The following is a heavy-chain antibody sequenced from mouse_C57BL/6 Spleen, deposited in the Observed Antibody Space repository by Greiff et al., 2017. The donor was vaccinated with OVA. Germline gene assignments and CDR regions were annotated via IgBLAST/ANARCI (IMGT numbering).Heavy chain of an antibody. CDR1: GYTFTNYW. J-gene: IGHJ3*01. D-gene: IGHD1-1*01. CDR3: ARSDYGSSPAWFAY. Sequence: QVQLQQSGAELVRPGTSVKMSCKASGYTFTNYWIGWAKQRPGHGLEWIGDIYPGGGYTNYTEKFKGKATLTADKSSSTAYMQFSSLTSEDSAIYYCARSDYGSSPAWFAYWGQGTLVTVSA. CDR2: IYPGGGYT. V-gene: IGHV1-63*01.